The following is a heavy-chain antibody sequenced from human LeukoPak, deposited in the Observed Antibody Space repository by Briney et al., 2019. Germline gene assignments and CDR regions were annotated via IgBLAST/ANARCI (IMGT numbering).Heavy chain of an antibody. D-gene: IGHD3-10*01. J-gene: IGHJ3*02. V-gene: IGHV4-38-2*02. Sequence: SETLSLTCTVSGYSISSGYYWGWIRQPPGKGLEWIGSIYHSGSTYYNPSLKSRVTISVDTSKNQFSLKLSSVTAADAAVYYCARRIIRGVIGAFDIWGQGTMVTVSS. CDR2: IYHSGST. CDR1: GYSISSGYY. CDR3: ARRIIRGVIGAFDI.